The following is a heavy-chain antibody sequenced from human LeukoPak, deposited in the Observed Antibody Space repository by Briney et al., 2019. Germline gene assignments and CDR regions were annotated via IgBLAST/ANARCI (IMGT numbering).Heavy chain of an antibody. D-gene: IGHD3-22*01. V-gene: IGHV3-23*01. CDR1: GFTFSSYA. CDR2: ISGSGGST. CDR3: ARGLGTYDSSELTWPMISF. J-gene: IGHJ4*02. Sequence: GGSLRLSCAASGFTFSSYAMSWVRQAPGKGLEWVSAISGSGGSTYYADSVKGRFTISRDNSKNTLYLQMNSLRAEDTAVYYCARGLGTYDSSELTWPMISFWGQGTLVTVSS.